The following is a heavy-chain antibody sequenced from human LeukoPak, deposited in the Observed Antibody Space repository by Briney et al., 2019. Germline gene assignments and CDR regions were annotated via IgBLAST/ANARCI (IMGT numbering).Heavy chain of an antibody. J-gene: IGHJ4*02. Sequence: SETLSLTCAVYGESISGSGFYWRWIRQPPGKGLEWIGEINHRGCTNYNQSLKGRVSISAVTSENQFSLKLTSATAADTAVYYCARGTCVIIRYFDSWGQGTLVTVSS. CDR3: ARGTCVIIRYFDS. D-gene: IGHD3-10*01. CDR1: GESISGSGFY. V-gene: IGHV4-34*01. CDR2: INHRGCT.